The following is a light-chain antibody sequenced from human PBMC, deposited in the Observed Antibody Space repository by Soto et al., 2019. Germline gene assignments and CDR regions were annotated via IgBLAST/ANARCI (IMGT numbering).Light chain of an antibody. CDR1: QGISSY. Sequence: DIQLTQSPSFLSASVGDRVTITCRASQGISSYLAWYQQKPGKAPKLLIYAASTLQSGVPSRFSGSGSWTEFTLTISSLQPEDFATYYCQQLNSYPQGFGPGTKVDIK. CDR3: QQLNSYPQG. J-gene: IGKJ3*01. CDR2: AAS. V-gene: IGKV1-9*01.